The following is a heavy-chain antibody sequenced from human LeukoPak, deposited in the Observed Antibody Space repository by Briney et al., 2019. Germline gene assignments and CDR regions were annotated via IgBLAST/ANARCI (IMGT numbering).Heavy chain of an antibody. CDR3: ARGTSRDYYDSSGHIDY. CDR1: GYTFTGYY. Sequence: ASVKVSCKASGYTFTGYYMHWVRQAPEQGLEWMGWINPNSGGTNYAQKFQGRVTMTRDTSISTAYMELSRLRSDDTAVYYCARGTSRDYYDSSGHIDYWGQGTLVTVSS. CDR2: INPNSGGT. V-gene: IGHV1-2*02. J-gene: IGHJ4*02. D-gene: IGHD3-22*01.